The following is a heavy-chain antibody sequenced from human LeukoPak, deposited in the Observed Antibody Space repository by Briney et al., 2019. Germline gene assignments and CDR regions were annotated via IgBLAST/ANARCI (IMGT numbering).Heavy chain of an antibody. Sequence: GGSLRLSCAASGFTFSSYWMGWVRQAPGKGLEWVANIKQDGSEKYYVDSVKGRFTISRDNAKNSLYLQMNSLRAEDTALYYCARGWLGDSRDLDYWGQGTLVTVSS. CDR1: GFTFSSYW. D-gene: IGHD3-22*01. V-gene: IGHV3-7*03. CDR3: ARGWLGDSRDLDY. J-gene: IGHJ4*02. CDR2: IKQDGSEK.